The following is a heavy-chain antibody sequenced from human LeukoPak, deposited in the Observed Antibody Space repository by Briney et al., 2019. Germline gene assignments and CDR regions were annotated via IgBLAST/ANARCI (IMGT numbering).Heavy chain of an antibody. J-gene: IGHJ6*02. CDR1: GFTFDDYA. Sequence: PGGSLRLSCTVSGFTFDDYAMHWVRHTPGKGLEWVAGITWNRDNIGYGDSVKGRFTISRDNVKNSLYLQMNSLRAEDTALYYCAKDTGDYYYYGMDVWGQGTTVTVSS. CDR2: ITWNRDNI. CDR3: AKDTGDYYYYGMDV. V-gene: IGHV3-9*01.